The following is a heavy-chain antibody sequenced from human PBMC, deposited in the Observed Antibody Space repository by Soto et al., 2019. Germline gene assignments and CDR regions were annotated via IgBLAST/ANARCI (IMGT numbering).Heavy chain of an antibody. CDR1: GGSISSGGYY. Sequence: PSETLSLTCTVSGGSISSGGYYWSWIRQHPGKGLEWIGYIYYSGSTYYNPSLKSRVTISVDTSKNQFSLKLSSVTAADTAVYYCATTYYYDNGGLHAFDIWGQGTMVTVSS. V-gene: IGHV4-31*03. D-gene: IGHD3-22*01. J-gene: IGHJ3*02. CDR2: IYYSGST. CDR3: ATTYYYDNGGLHAFDI.